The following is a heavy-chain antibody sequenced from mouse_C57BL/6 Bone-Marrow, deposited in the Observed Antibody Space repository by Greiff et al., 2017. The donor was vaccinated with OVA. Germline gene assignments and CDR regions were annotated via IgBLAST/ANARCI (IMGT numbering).Heavy chain of an antibody. CDR1: GYTFTDYE. Sequence: QVQLQQPGAELVKPGASVKVSCKASGYTFTDYEMHWVKQTPVHGLEWIGAIDPETGGTAYNQKFKGKAILTADKSSSTAYMELRSLTSEDSAVYYCTRSRYSNENYYAMDYWGQGTSVTVSS. J-gene: IGHJ4*01. D-gene: IGHD2-5*01. CDR2: IDPETGGT. V-gene: IGHV1-15*01. CDR3: TRSRYSNENYYAMDY.